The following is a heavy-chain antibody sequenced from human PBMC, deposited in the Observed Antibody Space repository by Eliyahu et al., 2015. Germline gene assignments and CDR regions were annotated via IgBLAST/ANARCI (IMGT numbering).Heavy chain of an antibody. CDR3: ARAFSDDFSSAYYYY. D-gene: IGHD3-3*01. CDR2: IIPIFGTA. Sequence: QVQLVQSGAEMRKPGSSVKVSCKASGGTFSRYAISWVRQAPGQGLEWMGGIIPIFGTANYAQKSQGRVTITADESTSTVYMDLSSLRSEDTAMYYCARAFSDDFSSAYYYYWGQGTMVTVSS. V-gene: IGHV1-69*01. CDR1: GGTFSRYA. J-gene: IGHJ4*02.